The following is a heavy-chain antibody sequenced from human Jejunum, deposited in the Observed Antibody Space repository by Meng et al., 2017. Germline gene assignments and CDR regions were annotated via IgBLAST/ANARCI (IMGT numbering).Heavy chain of an antibody. V-gene: IGHV3-23*01. CDR1: GFTFSSYA. CDR2: VTTSGGGT. J-gene: IGHJ4*02. D-gene: IGHD4/OR15-4a*01. CDR3: TNLRYGDYGAFDY. Sequence: ARLWESGGDLVQAGGSLRPSCAASGFTFSSYAMAWVRQAPGKGLEWVSTVTTSGGGTYYADSVKGRFTISRDNSKNTLYLQMNSLRAEDTAVYYCTNLRYGDYGAFDYWGQGTLVTVSS.